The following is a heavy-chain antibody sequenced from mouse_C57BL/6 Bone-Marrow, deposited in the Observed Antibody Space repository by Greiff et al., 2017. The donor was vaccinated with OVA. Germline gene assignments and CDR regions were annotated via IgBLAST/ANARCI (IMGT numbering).Heavy chain of an antibody. V-gene: IGHV1-39*01. CDR2: INPNYGTT. Sequence: EVQLQQSGPELVKPGASVKISCKASGYSFTDYNMNWVKQSHGKSLEWIGVINPNYGTTSYNQKFKGKATLTVDPSSSTAYMQLNSLTSEDSAVYYGARYYDCAGWFAYWGQGTLVTVSA. D-gene: IGHD2-4*01. CDR3: ARYYDCAGWFAY. CDR1: GYSFTDYN. J-gene: IGHJ3*01.